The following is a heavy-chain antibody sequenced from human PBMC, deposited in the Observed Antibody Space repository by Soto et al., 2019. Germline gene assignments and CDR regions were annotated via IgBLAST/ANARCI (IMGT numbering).Heavy chain of an antibody. J-gene: IGHJ6*02. D-gene: IGHD2-2*01. CDR3: ARPGYCISTSCYPYYYYGMDV. Sequence: QVQLVQSGAEVKKPGASVKVSCKASGYTFTSYGISWVRQAPGQGLEWMGWISAYNGNTNYAQKLQGRVTMTTDTSTSTAYMELRSLRSDDTAVYYCARPGYCISTSCYPYYYYGMDVWGQGTTVTVSS. CDR2: ISAYNGNT. V-gene: IGHV1-18*01. CDR1: GYTFTSYG.